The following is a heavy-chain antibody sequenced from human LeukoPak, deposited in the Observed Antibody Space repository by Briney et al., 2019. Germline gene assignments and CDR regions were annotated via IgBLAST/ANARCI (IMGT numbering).Heavy chain of an antibody. J-gene: IGHJ3*01. CDR2: ISSSSSYI. Sequence: GGSLRLSCAASGFTFSSYSMNWVRQAPGKGLEWVSSISSSSSYIYYADSVKGRFTISRDNAKNSLYLQMNSLRAEDTAVYYCARYIVSYPHDAFDVWGQGTMVTVSS. V-gene: IGHV3-21*01. D-gene: IGHD1-26*01. CDR3: ARYIVSYPHDAFDV. CDR1: GFTFSSYS.